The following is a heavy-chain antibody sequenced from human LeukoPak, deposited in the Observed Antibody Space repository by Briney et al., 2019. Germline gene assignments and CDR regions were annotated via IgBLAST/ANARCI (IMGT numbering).Heavy chain of an antibody. D-gene: IGHD6-25*01. CDR1: GYTFTGYY. Sequence: ASVKVSCKASGYTFTGYYMHWVRQAPGPGLEWMGWINPNSGGRNYAHKFQGRVTMTRDTSINTAYMELSRLRSDDTAVYYCAREYSSALFDYWGQGTLVTVSS. CDR3: AREYSSALFDY. V-gene: IGHV1-2*02. J-gene: IGHJ4*02. CDR2: INPNSGGR.